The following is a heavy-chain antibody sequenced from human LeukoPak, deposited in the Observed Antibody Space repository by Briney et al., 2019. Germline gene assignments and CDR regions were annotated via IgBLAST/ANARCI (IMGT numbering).Heavy chain of an antibody. CDR1: GFTFSGHW. CDR3: TRDRSRAEDD. Sequence: GGSLRLSCAASGFTFSGHWMSWVRQAPGKGLEWVANINQGGSDKYYVDSVKGRFTISRDNANNLLYLQMNSLRGEDTAVYYGTRDRSRAEDDWGQGTLVTVSS. D-gene: IGHD1-14*01. CDR2: INQGGSDK. J-gene: IGHJ4*02. V-gene: IGHV3-7*01.